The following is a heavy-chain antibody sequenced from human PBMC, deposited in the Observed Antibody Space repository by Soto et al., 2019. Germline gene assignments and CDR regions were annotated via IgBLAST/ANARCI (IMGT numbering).Heavy chain of an antibody. Sequence: SETLSLTCAVYGGSFSGYYWSWIRQPPGKGLEWIGEINHSGSTNCNPSLKSRVTILVDTSKNQFSLKLSSVTAADTAVYYCARVRLVYYYYYYMDVWGKGTTVTVSS. J-gene: IGHJ6*03. CDR2: INHSGST. D-gene: IGHD6-19*01. CDR3: ARVRLVYYYYYYMDV. V-gene: IGHV4-34*01. CDR1: GGSFSGYY.